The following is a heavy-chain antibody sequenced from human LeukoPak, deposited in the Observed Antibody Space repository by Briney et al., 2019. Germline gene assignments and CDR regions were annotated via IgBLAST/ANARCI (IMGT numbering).Heavy chain of an antibody. CDR3: ASIGSSAYIPFDY. CDR2: INAGNGNT. D-gene: IGHD3-22*01. Sequence: ASVKVSCKASGYTFTSYAMHWVRQAPGQRLEWMGWINAGNGNTKYSQEFQGRVTITRDTSASTAYMELSSLRSEDTAVYYCASIGSSAYIPFDYWGLGTLVTVSS. J-gene: IGHJ4*02. V-gene: IGHV1-3*03. CDR1: GYTFTSYA.